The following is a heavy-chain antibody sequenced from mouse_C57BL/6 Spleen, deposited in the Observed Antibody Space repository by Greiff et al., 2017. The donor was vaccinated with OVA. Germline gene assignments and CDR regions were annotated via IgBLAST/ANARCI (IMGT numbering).Heavy chain of an antibody. CDR1: GYTFTDYY. CDR3: ARTYGNSYAMDY. D-gene: IGHD2-1*01. Sequence: VKLVESGAELVRPGASVKLSCKASGYTFTDYYINWVKQRPGQGLEWIARIYPGSGNTSYNEKFKGKATLTAEKSSSTAYMQLSRLTSEDSAVYFCARTYGNSYAMDYWGQGTSVTVSS. CDR2: IYPGSGNT. V-gene: IGHV1-76*01. J-gene: IGHJ4*01.